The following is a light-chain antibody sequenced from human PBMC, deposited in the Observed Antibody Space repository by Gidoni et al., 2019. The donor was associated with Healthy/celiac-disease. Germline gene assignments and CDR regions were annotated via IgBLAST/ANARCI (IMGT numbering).Light chain of an antibody. CDR3: QQSYSTPPGYT. CDR2: AAS. J-gene: IGKJ2*01. Sequence: DIQMTQSPSSLSASVGDRVTITCRASQSISSYLNWYQQKPGKAPKLLIYAASSLQSGVPSRFSGSRSGTDFTLTISSLQPEYFATYYCQQSYSTPPGYTFGQGTKLEIK. CDR1: QSISSY. V-gene: IGKV1-39*01.